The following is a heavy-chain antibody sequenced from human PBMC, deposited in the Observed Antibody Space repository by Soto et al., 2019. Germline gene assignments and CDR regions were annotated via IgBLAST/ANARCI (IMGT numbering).Heavy chain of an antibody. V-gene: IGHV4-59*01. J-gene: IGHJ4*02. CDR1: DVSISGYY. Sequence: SETLSLTCTVSDVSISGYYWNWIRQPPGKGLEWIGFIDSRGNTNYNPSVKSRVSISLDTSKNQFSLKLTSVTTADTAVYYCARDLRYDSSGAVDYWGQGTLVTVSS. CDR3: ARDLRYDSSGAVDY. CDR2: IDSRGNT. D-gene: IGHD3-22*01.